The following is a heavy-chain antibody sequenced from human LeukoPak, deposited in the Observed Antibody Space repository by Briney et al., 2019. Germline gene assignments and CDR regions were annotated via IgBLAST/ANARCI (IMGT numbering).Heavy chain of an antibody. CDR2: IHYSGST. Sequence: SETLSLTCTVSGGSITNNAYYWAWTRQPAGKGLEWIGSIHYSGSTHYNPSLKSRLTISVDTSKNQFSLKLSSVTAADTAVYYCARNETTGLQRTPYYHSYVDVWGKGTTVTVSS. CDR1: GGSITNNAYY. V-gene: IGHV4-39*01. CDR3: ARNETTGLQRTPYYHSYVDV. J-gene: IGHJ6*03. D-gene: IGHD6-25*01.